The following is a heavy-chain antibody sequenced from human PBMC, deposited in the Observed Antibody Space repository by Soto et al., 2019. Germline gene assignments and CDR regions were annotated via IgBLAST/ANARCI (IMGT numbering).Heavy chain of an antibody. CDR1: GGSVRDGSYD. V-gene: IGHV4-61*01. J-gene: IGHJ3*02. Sequence: SETLSLTCTVSGGSVRDGSYDGAWLRQPPGKGLEWIGHIYYSGSTIYNPSLKSRVTISVDTSKDQFSLKLSSVTAADTAVYYCARALYYYDSSGYYWRSDAFDIWGQGTMVTVSS. D-gene: IGHD3-22*01. CDR3: ARALYYYDSSGYYWRSDAFDI. CDR2: IYYSGST.